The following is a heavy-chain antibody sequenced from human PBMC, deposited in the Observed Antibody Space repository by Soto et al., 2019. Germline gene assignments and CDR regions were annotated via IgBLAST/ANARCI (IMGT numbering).Heavy chain of an antibody. Sequence: GGSLRLSCAASGFTFSSYAMSWVRQAPGKGLEWVSAISGSGGSTYYADSVKGRFTISRDNSKNTLYLQMNSLRAEDTAVYYCANRQLWGDYYYYYMDVWGKGTKVTAP. J-gene: IGHJ6*03. V-gene: IGHV3-23*01. D-gene: IGHD5-18*01. CDR2: ISGSGGST. CDR3: ANRQLWGDYYYYYMDV. CDR1: GFTFSSYA.